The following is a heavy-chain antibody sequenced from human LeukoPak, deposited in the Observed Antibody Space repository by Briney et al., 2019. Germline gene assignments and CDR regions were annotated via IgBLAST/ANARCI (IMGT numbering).Heavy chain of an antibody. V-gene: IGHV1-2*02. D-gene: IGHD5-12*01. CDR3: ARGGIPVYYYYMDV. CDR2: INPNSGGT. CDR1: GYTFTGYY. J-gene: IGHJ6*03. Sequence: ASVKVSCKASGYTFTGYYMHWVRQAPGQGLEWMGWINPNSGGTNYAQKFQGRVTMTRDTSISTAYMELSSLRSEDTAVYYCARGGIPVYYYYMDVWGKGTTVTISS.